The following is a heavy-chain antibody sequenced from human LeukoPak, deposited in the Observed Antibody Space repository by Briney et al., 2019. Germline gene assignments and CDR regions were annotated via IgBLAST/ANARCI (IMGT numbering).Heavy chain of an antibody. CDR2: IYYSGST. CDR3: AGHDSSAYYYYFDY. CDR1: GGSISSYY. Sequence: PSETLSLTCTVSGGSISSYYWSWIRQPPGKGLEWIGYIYYSGSTNYNPSLKSRVTISVDTSKNQFSLKLSSVTAADTAVYYCAGHDSSAYYYYFDYWGQGTLVTVSS. D-gene: IGHD3-22*01. V-gene: IGHV4-59*01. J-gene: IGHJ4*02.